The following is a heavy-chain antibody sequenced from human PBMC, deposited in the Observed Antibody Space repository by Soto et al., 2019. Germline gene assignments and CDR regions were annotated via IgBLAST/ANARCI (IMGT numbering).Heavy chain of an antibody. V-gene: IGHV1-18*04. D-gene: IGHD1-1*01. J-gene: IGHJ4*02. CDR1: GYSFSSYG. CDR2: ISGYNDNT. CDR3: ARPIPFRYHFDH. Sequence: QVQLVQSGAEVKKPGASVKVSCKASGYSFSSYGIAWVRQAPGQGLEWMGWISGYNDNTKYVDKIQGRVTMTTDTSTSTVYMELRRLRKDDTAVYYCARPIPFRYHFDHWGQGTLVTVSS.